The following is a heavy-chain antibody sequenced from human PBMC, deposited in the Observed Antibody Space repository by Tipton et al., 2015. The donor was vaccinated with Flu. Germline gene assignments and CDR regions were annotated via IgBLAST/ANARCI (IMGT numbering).Heavy chain of an antibody. CDR1: GGSISSYY. Sequence: TLSLTCTVSGGSISSYYWSWIRQPPGKGLEWIGYIYYSGSTNYNPSLKSRVTISVDTSKNQFSLKLSSVTAADTAVYYFARGYAGWFDPWGQGTLVTVSS. V-gene: IGHV4-59*01. D-gene: IGHD5-18*01. J-gene: IGHJ5*02. CDR2: IYYSGST. CDR3: ARGYAGWFDP.